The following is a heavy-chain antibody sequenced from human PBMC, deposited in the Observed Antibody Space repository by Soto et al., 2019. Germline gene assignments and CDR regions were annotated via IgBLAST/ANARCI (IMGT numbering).Heavy chain of an antibody. CDR3: TTDSYSTMMVVRFDY. V-gene: IGHV3-15*07. D-gene: IGHD3-22*01. CDR1: GFTFSNAW. CDR2: IKSKTDGGTT. Sequence: PGGSLRLSCAASGFTFSNAWMNWVRQAPGKGLEWVGRIKSKTDGGTTDYAAPVKGRFAISRDDSKNMVYMQMNSLKIEDTAAYFCTTDSYSTMMVVRFDYWGHGTLVTVSS. J-gene: IGHJ4*01.